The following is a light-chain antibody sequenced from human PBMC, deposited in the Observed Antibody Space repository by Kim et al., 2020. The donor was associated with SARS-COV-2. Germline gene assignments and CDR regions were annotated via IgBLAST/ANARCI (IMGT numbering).Light chain of an antibody. CDR3: QQSYNALYS. Sequence: SASVGDRVTITCRASQSINNYLNWYQQKPGNAPKLLIYAASSLQSGVPSRFRRSGSGKDFTLTISSLQPEDFATYYCQQSYNALYSFGQGTKLEI. CDR1: QSINNY. CDR2: AAS. V-gene: IGKV1-39*01. J-gene: IGKJ2*03.